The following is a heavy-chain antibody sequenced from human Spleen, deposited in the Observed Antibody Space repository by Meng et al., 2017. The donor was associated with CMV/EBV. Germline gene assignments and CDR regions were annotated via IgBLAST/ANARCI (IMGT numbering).Heavy chain of an antibody. V-gene: IGHV3-7*01. J-gene: IGHJ4*02. D-gene: IGHD5-24*01. CDR1: GFTFSSYW. CDR3: ARDVEMATISPPDY. Sequence: GGSLRLSCGASGFTFSSYWMSWVRQAPGKGLEWVANIKQDGSEKYYVDSVKGRFTISRDNAKNSLYLQMNSLRAEDTAVYYCARDVEMATISPPDYWGQGTLVTVSS. CDR2: IKQDGSEK.